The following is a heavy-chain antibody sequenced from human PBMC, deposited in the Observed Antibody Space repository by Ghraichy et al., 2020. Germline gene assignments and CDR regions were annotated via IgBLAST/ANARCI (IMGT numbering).Heavy chain of an antibody. CDR1: GFTLSDYS. V-gene: IGHV3-48*02. CDR2: STSSSRFI. J-gene: IGHJ6*02. D-gene: IGHD4-23*01. CDR3: ARGYTVVRYYYYDGMDV. Sequence: GGSLRLSCVASGFTLSDYSVNWVRQAPGKGLEWVSYSTSSSRFISYADSVKGRFTVSRDNAQNSLYLQMNNLRDEDTAVYYCARGYTVVRYYYYDGMDVWGQGTTVTVSS.